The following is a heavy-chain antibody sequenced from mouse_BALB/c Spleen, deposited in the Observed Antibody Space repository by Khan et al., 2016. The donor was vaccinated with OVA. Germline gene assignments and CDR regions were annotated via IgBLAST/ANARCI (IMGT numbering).Heavy chain of an antibody. CDR3: ATSYFYGYYFDY. CDR2: ISGDSNTI. CDR1: GFTFNSYG. D-gene: IGHD1-1*01. V-gene: IGHV5-17*02. Sequence: EVELVESGGGLVQPGGSRKLSCAASGFTFNSYGMHWVRQAPEKGLEWVAYISGDSNTIYYTDTVKGRFTISRDNPENTLFLQMTSLMSEETAMYYCATSYFYGYYFDYWGPGTTLTVS. J-gene: IGHJ2*01.